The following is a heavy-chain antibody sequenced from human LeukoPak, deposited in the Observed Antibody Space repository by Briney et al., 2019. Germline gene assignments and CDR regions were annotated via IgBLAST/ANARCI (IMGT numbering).Heavy chain of an antibody. D-gene: IGHD2-2*01. Sequence: ASVKVSCKASGYTFTSYYMHWVRQAPGQGLEWMGIINPSGGSTSYAQKFQGRVTMTRDKSTSTAYMELSSLRSEDTAVYYCARAHTRYCSSTSCRKYDAFDIWGQGTMVTVSS. CDR3: ARAHTRYCSSTSCRKYDAFDI. J-gene: IGHJ3*02. CDR1: GYTFTSYY. CDR2: INPSGGST. V-gene: IGHV1-46*01.